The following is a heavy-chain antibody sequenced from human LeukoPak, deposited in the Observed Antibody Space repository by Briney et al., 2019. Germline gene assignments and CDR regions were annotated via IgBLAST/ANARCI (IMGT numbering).Heavy chain of an antibody. CDR3: AKVYGSGSYGYYYGMDV. Sequence: GGSLRLSCAASGFTFSSYGMHWVRQAPGKGLEWVAVIWYDGSNKYYADSVKGRFTISRDNSKNTLYLQMNSLRAEDTALYYCAKVYGSGSYGYYYGMDVWGQGTTVTVSS. CDR2: IWYDGSNK. CDR1: GFTFSSYG. J-gene: IGHJ6*02. D-gene: IGHD3-10*01. V-gene: IGHV3-30*02.